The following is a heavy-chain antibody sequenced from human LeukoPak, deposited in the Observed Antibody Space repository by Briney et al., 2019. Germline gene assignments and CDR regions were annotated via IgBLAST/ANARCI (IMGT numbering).Heavy chain of an antibody. Sequence: SETLSLTCTVSGGSISSSSYYWGWIRQPPGKGLEWIGSIYYSGSTYYNPSLKSRVTISVDTSKNQFSLKLSSVTAADTAVYYCARDAKYSSSWSYYFDYWGQGTLVTVSS. D-gene: IGHD6-13*01. CDR1: GGSISSSSYY. V-gene: IGHV4-39*07. CDR2: IYYSGST. J-gene: IGHJ4*02. CDR3: ARDAKYSSSWSYYFDY.